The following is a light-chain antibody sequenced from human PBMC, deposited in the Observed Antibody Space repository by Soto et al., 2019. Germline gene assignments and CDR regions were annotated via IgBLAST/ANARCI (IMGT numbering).Light chain of an antibody. V-gene: IGKV3-15*01. CDR2: GAS. Sequence: EIVMTQSPTTLSVSAGERATLSCRASQSVSTNLAWYQQKPGQVPSLLIYGASTRASGIPARFSGSGSGTEFTLTIGSLQSEDFAVYYCQQYSSSPSFGQGHDWRL. CDR1: QSVSTN. J-gene: IGKJ5*01. CDR3: QQYSSSPS.